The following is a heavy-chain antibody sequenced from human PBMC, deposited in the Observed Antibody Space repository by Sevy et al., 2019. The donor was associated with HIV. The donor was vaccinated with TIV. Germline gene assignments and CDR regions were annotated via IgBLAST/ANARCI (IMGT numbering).Heavy chain of an antibody. CDR1: GYRFTSYC. V-gene: IGHV5-51*01. Sequence: GESLKISCRGSGYRFTSYCIAWVRQVPGRGLEWMGIIYPDDSDIRYSPSLQGQVTISIDKSISTAYLQWSSLEASDTAMYFCARRFYDSTGYPQYFFDYWGQGTPVTVSS. CDR2: IYPDDSDI. D-gene: IGHD3-22*01. CDR3: ARRFYDSTGYPQYFFDY. J-gene: IGHJ4*02.